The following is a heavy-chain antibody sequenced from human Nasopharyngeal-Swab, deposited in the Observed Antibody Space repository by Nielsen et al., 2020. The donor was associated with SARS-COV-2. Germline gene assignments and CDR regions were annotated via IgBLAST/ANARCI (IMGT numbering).Heavy chain of an antibody. CDR1: GFTFSRYG. Sequence: GGSLRLSCAASGFTFSRYGMHWVRQAPGKGLEWVAVIWYDGSKEYYADSVKGRFIISRDNSKSTLYLQMDSLRGEDTAVYYCARDAPAHYGAFYWGRGTLVTVSS. J-gene: IGHJ4*02. V-gene: IGHV3-33*01. CDR2: IWYDGSKE. CDR3: ARDAPAHYGAFY. D-gene: IGHD4-17*01.